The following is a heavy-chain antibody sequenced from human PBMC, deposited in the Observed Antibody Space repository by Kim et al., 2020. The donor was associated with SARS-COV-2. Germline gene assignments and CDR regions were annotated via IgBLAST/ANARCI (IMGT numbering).Heavy chain of an antibody. CDR2: ISGSGGST. Sequence: VGSLRLSCAASGFTFSSYAMSGFRQAPGKGLEWVSAISGSGGSTYYADSVKGRFTISRDNAKNTLYLQMNSLRAEDTAVYYCAKDPTPGNIPYYWGQGTLVTVSA. J-gene: IGHJ4*02. CDR3: AKDPTPGNIPYY. CDR1: GFTFSSYA. V-gene: IGHV3-23*01.